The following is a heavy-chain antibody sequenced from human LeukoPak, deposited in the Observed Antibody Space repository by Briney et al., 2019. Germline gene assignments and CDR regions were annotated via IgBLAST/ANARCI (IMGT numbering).Heavy chain of an antibody. J-gene: IGHJ3*02. CDR3: ATAAYNAFDI. V-gene: IGHV1-69-2*01. CDR1: GYTFTDYC. Sequence: ASVKVSCKVSGYTFTDYCMHWVQQAPGKGLKWMGLVDPEDGETIYAEKFQGRVTITADTSTDTAYMELSSLRSEDTAVYYCATAAYNAFDIWGQGTMVTVSS. D-gene: IGHD2-2*01. CDR2: VDPEDGET.